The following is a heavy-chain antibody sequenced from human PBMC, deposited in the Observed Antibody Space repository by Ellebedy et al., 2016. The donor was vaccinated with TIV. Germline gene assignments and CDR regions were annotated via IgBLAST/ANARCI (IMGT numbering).Heavy chain of an antibody. Sequence: SETLSLTXAVYGGSFSGYYWSWIRQPPGKGLEWIGEINHSGSTSYNPSLKSRVTISVDTSKNQFSLKLSSVTAADTAVYYCARGHSYDFWSGSVNWFDPWGQGTLVTVSS. CDR2: INHSGST. J-gene: IGHJ5*02. CDR1: GGSFSGYY. V-gene: IGHV4-34*01. D-gene: IGHD3-3*01. CDR3: ARGHSYDFWSGSVNWFDP.